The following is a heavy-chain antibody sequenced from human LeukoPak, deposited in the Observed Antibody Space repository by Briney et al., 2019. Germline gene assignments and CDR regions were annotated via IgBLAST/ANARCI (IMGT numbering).Heavy chain of an antibody. CDR1: GGTFSSYA. CDR3: ARHAARRDYYYMDV. D-gene: IGHD6-6*01. CDR2: IIPIFGTA. Sequence: ASVKVSCKASGGTFSSYAISWVRQAPGQGLEWMGGIIPIFGTANYAQKFQGRVTITTDESTSTAYMELNSLRSEDTAVYYCARHAARRDYYYMDVWGKGTTVTVSS. V-gene: IGHV1-69*05. J-gene: IGHJ6*03.